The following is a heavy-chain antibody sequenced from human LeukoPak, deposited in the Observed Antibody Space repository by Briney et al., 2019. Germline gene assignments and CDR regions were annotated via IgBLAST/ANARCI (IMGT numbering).Heavy chain of an antibody. CDR2: IWYDGSNK. J-gene: IGHJ4*02. D-gene: IGHD5-24*01. V-gene: IGHV3-33*01. CDR3: ARHGYNYGFDY. Sequence: GGSLRLSCAASGFTFSNYDVHWVRQAPGKGLEWVAVIWYDGSNKYYVDSVKGRFTISRDISKNTLYLQMNSLSAEDTAVYYCARHGYNYGFDYWGQGTLVTVSS. CDR1: GFTFSNYD.